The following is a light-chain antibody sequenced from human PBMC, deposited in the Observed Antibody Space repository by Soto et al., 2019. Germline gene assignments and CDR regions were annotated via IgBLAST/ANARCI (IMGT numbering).Light chain of an antibody. J-gene: IGLJ1*01. V-gene: IGLV1-40*01. CDR3: QSYDSSLIYV. Sequence: QSVLTQPPSVSGAPGQRVTISCTGSSSNIGAGYDVHWYQRLPGTAPKLLIYGNSSRPSGVPDRFSGSKSGTSASLAITGLQAEDEADYYCQSYDSSLIYVFGTGTKVTVL. CDR1: SSNIGAGYD. CDR2: GNS.